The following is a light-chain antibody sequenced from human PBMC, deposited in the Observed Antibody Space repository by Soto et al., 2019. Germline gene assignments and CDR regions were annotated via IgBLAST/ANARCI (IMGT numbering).Light chain of an antibody. J-gene: IGKJ4*01. Sequence: DIQMTQSPSTLSASVGDRVTITCRASQSISTWLAWYQQKPGKAPHLLIYKASNIEGGVPSRFGGSGSGTEFTITISSLQPDDFAPSYYQQYNTCPLTFGGGTTVEIK. CDR2: KAS. V-gene: IGKV1-5*03. CDR1: QSISTW. CDR3: QQYNTCPLT.